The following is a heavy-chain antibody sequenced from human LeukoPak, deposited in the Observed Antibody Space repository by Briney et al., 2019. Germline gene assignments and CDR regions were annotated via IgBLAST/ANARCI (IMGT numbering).Heavy chain of an antibody. V-gene: IGHV3-30*04. CDR3: AKKPYSSGWYFDY. D-gene: IGHD6-19*01. CDR1: GFTFSSYA. Sequence: GGSLRLSCAASGFTFSSYAMHWVRQAPGKGLEWVAVISYDGSNKYYADSVKGRFTISRDNSKNTLYLQMNSLRAEDTAVYYCAKKPYSSGWYFDYWGQGTLVTVSS. CDR2: ISYDGSNK. J-gene: IGHJ4*02.